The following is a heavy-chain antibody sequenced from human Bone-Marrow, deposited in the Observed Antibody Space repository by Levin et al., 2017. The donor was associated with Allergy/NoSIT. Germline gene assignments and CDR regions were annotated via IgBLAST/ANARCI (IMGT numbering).Heavy chain of an antibody. CDR2: INPNSGGT. J-gene: IGHJ5*02. Sequence: GESLKISCKASGYTFTGYYMHWVRQAPGQGLEWMGWINPNSGGTNYAQKFQGRVTMTRDTSISTAYMELSRLRSDDTAVYYCARGVWLGGSSWYDNWFDPWGQGTLVTVSS. CDR1: GYTFTGYY. D-gene: IGHD6-13*01. V-gene: IGHV1-2*02. CDR3: ARGVWLGGSSWYDNWFDP.